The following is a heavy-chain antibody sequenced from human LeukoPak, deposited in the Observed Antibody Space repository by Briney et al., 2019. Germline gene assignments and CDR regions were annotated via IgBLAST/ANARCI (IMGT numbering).Heavy chain of an antibody. Sequence: SETLSLTCAVYGGSFSGYYWSWIRQPPGKGLEWIGEINHSGSTNYNPSLKSRVTISVDTSKNQFSLKLSSVTAADTAVYYCARAGYSSSWPLTFDIWGQGTMVTVSS. CDR2: INHSGST. CDR3: ARAGYSSSWPLTFDI. CDR1: GGSFSGYY. V-gene: IGHV4-34*01. D-gene: IGHD6-13*01. J-gene: IGHJ3*02.